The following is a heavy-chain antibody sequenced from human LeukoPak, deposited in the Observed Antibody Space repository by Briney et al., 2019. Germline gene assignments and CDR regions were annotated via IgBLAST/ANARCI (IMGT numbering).Heavy chain of an antibody. Sequence: EASVKVSCKASGYTFTSYGISWVRQAPGQGLEWMGWISAYNGNTNYAQKLQGRVTMTTDTSTSTAYMELRSLRFDDTAVYYCATEYIVATSGIGWFDPWGQGTLVTVSS. CDR1: GYTFTSYG. J-gene: IGHJ5*02. CDR2: ISAYNGNT. V-gene: IGHV1-18*01. CDR3: ATEYIVATSGIGWFDP. D-gene: IGHD5-12*01.